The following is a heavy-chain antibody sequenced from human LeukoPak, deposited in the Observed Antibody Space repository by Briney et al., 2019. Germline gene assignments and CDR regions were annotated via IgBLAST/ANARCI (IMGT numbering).Heavy chain of an antibody. D-gene: IGHD3-10*01. J-gene: IGHJ6*03. CDR1: GFTFSDYY. V-gene: IGHV3-11*04. Sequence: PGGSLRLSCTASGFTFSDYYMSCIRQAPGKGREWVSYISSSGSTIYYADSVKGRFTISRDNAKNSLYLQMNRLRAEDTAVYYCASLDYYGSGSYPYYYYYMDVWGKGTTVTVSS. CDR3: ASLDYYGSGSYPYYYYYMDV. CDR2: ISSSGSTI.